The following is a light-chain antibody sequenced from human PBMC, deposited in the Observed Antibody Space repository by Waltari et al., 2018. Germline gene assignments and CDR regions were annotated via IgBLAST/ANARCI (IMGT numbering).Light chain of an antibody. CDR3: AAWDDSLSGYV. V-gene: IGLV1-47*01. CDR2: RSD. CDR1: SSSVGSNF. Sequence: QSVLTQPPSASGTPGQGVSISCSGTSSSVGSNFVFWYQQLPGTAPKLLIFRSDRRPSGVPDRISGPKSGTSASLVITGLRSEDEADYYCAAWDDSLSGYVFGTGTKVTVL. J-gene: IGLJ1*01.